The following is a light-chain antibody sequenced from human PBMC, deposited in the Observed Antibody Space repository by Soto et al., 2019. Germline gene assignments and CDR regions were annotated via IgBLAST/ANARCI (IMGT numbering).Light chain of an antibody. Sequence: DIQMTQSPSTLSASVGDRVTITCRASQSISKWLAWYKQKPGKAPKLLIYKASSLESGVPSRFSGSGSGTDFTLTISSLQPDDFATHYCQQYDSYWTFGQGTKVDIK. J-gene: IGKJ1*01. CDR1: QSISKW. V-gene: IGKV1-5*03. CDR2: KAS. CDR3: QQYDSYWT.